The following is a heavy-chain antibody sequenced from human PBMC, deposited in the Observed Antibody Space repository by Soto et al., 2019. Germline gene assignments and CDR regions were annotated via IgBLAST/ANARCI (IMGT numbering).Heavy chain of an antibody. J-gene: IGHJ4*02. CDR3: ARFRHSSGWWEPDY. V-gene: IGHV1-8*01. Sequence: ASVKVSCKASGYTFTSYDINWVRQATGQGLEWMGWMNPSSGNTGYAQKFQGRVTMTRNTSISTAYMELGSLRSEDTAVYYCARFRHSSGWWEPDYWGQGTLVTVSS. D-gene: IGHD6-19*01. CDR1: GYTFTSYD. CDR2: MNPSSGNT.